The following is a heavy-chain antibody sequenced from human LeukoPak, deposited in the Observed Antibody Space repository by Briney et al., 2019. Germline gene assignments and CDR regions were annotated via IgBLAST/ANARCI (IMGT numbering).Heavy chain of an antibody. V-gene: IGHV3-23*01. J-gene: IGHJ4*02. CDR3: AKDSGYDSSGYYHSVFDY. CDR2: ISGSGGST. D-gene: IGHD3-22*01. Sequence: PGGSLRLSCAASGFTFSSYAMSWVRQAPGKGLEWVSAISGSGGSTYYADSVKGRFTISRDNSKNTLYLQMNSLRAEDTAVYYCAKDSGYDSSGYYHSVFDYWGQGTLVTVSS. CDR1: GFTFSSYA.